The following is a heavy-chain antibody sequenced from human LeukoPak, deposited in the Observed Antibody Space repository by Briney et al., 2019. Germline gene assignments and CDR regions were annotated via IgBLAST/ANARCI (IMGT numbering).Heavy chain of an antibody. CDR3: ARTPYYDILTGHYYYYMDV. CDR2: IYTSGST. Sequence: PSETLSLTCTVSGGSISSGSYYWSWIRQPAGKGLEWIGRIYTSGSTNYNPSLKSRVTMSVDTSKNQFSLKLSSVTAADTAVYYCARTPYYDILTGHYYYYMDVWGKGTTVTVSS. CDR1: GGSISSGSYY. D-gene: IGHD3-9*01. J-gene: IGHJ6*03. V-gene: IGHV4-61*02.